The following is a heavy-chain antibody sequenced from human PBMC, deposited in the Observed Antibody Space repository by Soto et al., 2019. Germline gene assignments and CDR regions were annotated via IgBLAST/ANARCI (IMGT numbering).Heavy chain of an antibody. J-gene: IGHJ4*02. V-gene: IGHV3-23*01. Sequence: GSLRLARAASRFTFSAYNMTGVRRAPGRGLEWVSLSSGDGAITYYADAVKARFPIFRDNARNTLDLQLNNLRAEDTAVYYCAKRFGYPSGPFEYWGRGTLVTVSS. D-gene: IGHD5-18*01. CDR1: RFTFSAYN. CDR3: AKRFGYPSGPFEY. CDR2: SSGDGAIT.